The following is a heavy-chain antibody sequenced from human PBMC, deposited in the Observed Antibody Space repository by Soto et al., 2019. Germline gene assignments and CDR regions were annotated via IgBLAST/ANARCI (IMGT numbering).Heavy chain of an antibody. CDR1: GASISNTDW. V-gene: IGHV4-4*02. CDR3: AIPGAGDFDY. J-gene: IGHJ4*02. D-gene: IGHD1-26*01. Sequence: GTLSLTCAVSGASISNTDWWSWVRQPPGKGLEWIGEIYHSGTTNCDPSLKSRVTISLDKSKSLFPLTLTSLTAADTAVYYCAIPGAGDFDYWGQGTLVTVSS. CDR2: IYHSGTT.